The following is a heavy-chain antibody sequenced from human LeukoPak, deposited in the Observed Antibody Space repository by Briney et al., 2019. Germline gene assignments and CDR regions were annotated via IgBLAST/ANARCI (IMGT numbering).Heavy chain of an antibody. CDR1: GFTFTSYW. V-gene: IGHV3-7*01. Sequence: PGGSLRLSCAASGFTFTSYWMSWVRQAPGKGLEWVANIREDGSEKYYVDSVKGRFTVSRDNAENSLYLQMNSLRAEDTAVYYCARGRSWVDYWGQGTLVTVSS. CDR3: ARGRSWVDY. J-gene: IGHJ4*02. CDR2: IREDGSEK. D-gene: IGHD6-13*01.